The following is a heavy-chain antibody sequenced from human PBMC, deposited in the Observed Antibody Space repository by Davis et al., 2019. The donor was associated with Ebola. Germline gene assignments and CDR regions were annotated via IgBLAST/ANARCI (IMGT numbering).Heavy chain of an antibody. CDR3: ARGGDIVATHFDY. CDR1: GYSFTSYW. J-gene: IGHJ4*02. Sequence: KVSCKGSGYSFTSYWIGWVRQMPGKGLEWMGIIYPGDSDTRCSPSFQGQVTISADKSISTAYLQWSSLKASDTAMYYCARGGDIVATHFDYWGQGTLVTVSS. CDR2: IYPGDSDT. D-gene: IGHD5-12*01. V-gene: IGHV5-51*01.